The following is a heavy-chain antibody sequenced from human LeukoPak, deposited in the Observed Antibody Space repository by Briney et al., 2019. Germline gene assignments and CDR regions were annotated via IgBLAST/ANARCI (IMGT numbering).Heavy chain of an antibody. D-gene: IGHD4-17*01. CDR2: IHSGESP. J-gene: IGHJ3*02. Sequence: SETLSLTCTVSGYSISSGYFWGWIRQPPRKGLEWIAIIHSGESPYYSPSLESRVTMAIDTSKNQFSLQLNSVTPEDTAVYYCASTGDYADAFDIWGQGTMVTVSS. V-gene: IGHV4-38-2*02. CDR3: ASTGDYADAFDI. CDR1: GYSISSGYF.